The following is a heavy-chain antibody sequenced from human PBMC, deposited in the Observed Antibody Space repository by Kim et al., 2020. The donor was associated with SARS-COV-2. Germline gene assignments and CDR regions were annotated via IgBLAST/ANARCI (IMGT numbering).Heavy chain of an antibody. V-gene: IGHV3-11*03. D-gene: IGHD4-17*01. Sequence: GGSLRLSCAASGFTFSDYYMSWIRQAPGKGLEWVSYISSSSSYTNYADSVKGRFTISRDNAKNSLYLQMNSLRAEDTAVYYCARWHDYGDYRPFFGYYYGMDVWGQGTTVTVSS. J-gene: IGHJ6*02. CDR3: ARWHDYGDYRPFFGYYYGMDV. CDR1: GFTFSDYY. CDR2: ISSSSSYT.